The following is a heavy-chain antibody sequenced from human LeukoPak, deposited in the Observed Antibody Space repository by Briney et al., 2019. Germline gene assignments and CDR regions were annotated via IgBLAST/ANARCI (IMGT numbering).Heavy chain of an antibody. J-gene: IGHJ3*02. CDR2: IRSKTHTYAT. Sequence: GGSLRLSCAASGFTFSGSAMHWVRQASGKGLEWLGRIRSKTHTYATAYAASVKGRFTISRDDSKNTAYLQMNSLKTEDTAVYYCTRHGGRDYYDSSEDAFDIWGQGTMVTVSS. D-gene: IGHD3-22*01. V-gene: IGHV3-73*01. CDR3: TRHGGRDYYDSSEDAFDI. CDR1: GFTFSGSA.